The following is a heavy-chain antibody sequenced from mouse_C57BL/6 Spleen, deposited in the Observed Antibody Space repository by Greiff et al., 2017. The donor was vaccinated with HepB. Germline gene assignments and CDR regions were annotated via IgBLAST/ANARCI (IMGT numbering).Heavy chain of an antibody. CDR1: GYTFTDYN. D-gene: IGHD2-4*01. Sequence: EVQLQQSGPELVKPGASVKMSCKASGYTFTDYNMHWVKQSHGKSLEWIGYINPNNGGTSYNQKFKGKATLTVNKSSSTAYMELRSLTSEDSAVYYCARSGYYYDYDGRAMDYWGQGTSVTVSS. J-gene: IGHJ4*01. V-gene: IGHV1-22*01. CDR3: ARSGYYYDYDGRAMDY. CDR2: INPNNGGT.